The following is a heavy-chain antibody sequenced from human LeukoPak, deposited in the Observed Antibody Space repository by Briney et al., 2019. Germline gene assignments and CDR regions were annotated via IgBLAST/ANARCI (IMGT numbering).Heavy chain of an antibody. J-gene: IGHJ6*02. CDR2: INSDGSST. CDR1: GFTFSSYW. V-gene: IGHV3-74*01. D-gene: IGHD2-21*01. CDR3: ARDIRFYYYGMDV. Sequence: GGSLRLSCAASGFTFSSYWMHWVRQAPGKGLVWVSRINSDGSSTSYADSVKGRFTISRDNSKNTLYLQMNSLRAEDTAVYYCARDIRFYYYGMDVWGQGTTVTVSS.